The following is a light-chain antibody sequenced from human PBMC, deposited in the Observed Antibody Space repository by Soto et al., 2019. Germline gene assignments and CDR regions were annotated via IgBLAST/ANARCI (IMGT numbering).Light chain of an antibody. CDR3: AAWDDSLNGYV. J-gene: IGLJ1*01. CDR1: SSNIGAEYD. CDR2: GDT. Sequence: QSVLTQPPSVSGAPGQRVAISCTGSSSNIGAEYDVHWYQQLPGTAPKRLIYGDTNRPSGVPDRFSGSKSGTSDSLAITGIQPEDEADYYCAAWDDSLNGYVFGTGTKVTVL. V-gene: IGLV1-40*01.